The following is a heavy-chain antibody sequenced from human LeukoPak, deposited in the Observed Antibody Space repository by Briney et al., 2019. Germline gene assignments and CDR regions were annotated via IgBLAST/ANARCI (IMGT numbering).Heavy chain of an antibody. D-gene: IGHD3-10*01. V-gene: IGHV3-33*01. CDR3: ARSGSTYYYGMDV. CDR1: GFTFSSYG. Sequence: GGSLRLSCAASGFTFSSYGMHWVRQGPGKGLEWVTLIWYDGTDKNYADSVKGRFTISRDNSKNTLYLQMNSLRAEDTAVYYCARSGSTYYYGMDVWGQGTTVTVSS. CDR2: IWYDGTDK. J-gene: IGHJ6*02.